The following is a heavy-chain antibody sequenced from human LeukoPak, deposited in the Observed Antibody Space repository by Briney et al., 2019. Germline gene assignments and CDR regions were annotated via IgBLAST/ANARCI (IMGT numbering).Heavy chain of an antibody. D-gene: IGHD6-19*01. CDR1: GYTFTGYY. V-gene: IGHV1-18*04. J-gene: IGHJ4*02. CDR2: ISAYNGNT. Sequence: GASVKVSCKASGYTFTGYYMHWVRQAPGQGLEWMGWISAYNGNTNYAQKLQGRVTMTTDTSTNTAYMEVRSLTSDDTAVYYCARSYRAGTLDYWGQGTLVTVSS. CDR3: ARSYRAGTLDY.